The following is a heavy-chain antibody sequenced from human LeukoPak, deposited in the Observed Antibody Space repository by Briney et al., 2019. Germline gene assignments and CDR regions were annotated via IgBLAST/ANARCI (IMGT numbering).Heavy chain of an antibody. CDR2: INAAGTET. CDR1: GFSFSGYW. CDR3: ARFGYVAAVDM. D-gene: IGHD2-15*01. V-gene: IGHV3-7*01. J-gene: IGHJ4*02. Sequence: GGSLRLSCAASGFSFSGYWMRWVRQAPGKGLEWVATINAAGTETYYVDPVKGRFTVSRDNSKNWLYLQMNSLRAEDTAVYHCARFGYVAAVDMWGQGTLVTVSS.